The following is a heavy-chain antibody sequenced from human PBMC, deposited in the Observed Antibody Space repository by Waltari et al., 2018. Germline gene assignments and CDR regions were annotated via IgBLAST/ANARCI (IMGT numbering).Heavy chain of an antibody. V-gene: IGHV3-23*04. J-gene: IGHJ4*02. CDR3: TEGADYGDPRGY. D-gene: IGHD4-17*01. CDR1: GFTFSSHA. Sequence: EVQLVESGGDLVEPGGSLRVSCAGSGFTFSSHAMSWVRQAPGEGLEWVSGIIYSGDSTYYADSVKGRFTISRDNSKSTLYLQMNSLRAEDTATYYCTEGADYGDPRGYWGQGTLVTVSS. CDR2: IIYSGDST.